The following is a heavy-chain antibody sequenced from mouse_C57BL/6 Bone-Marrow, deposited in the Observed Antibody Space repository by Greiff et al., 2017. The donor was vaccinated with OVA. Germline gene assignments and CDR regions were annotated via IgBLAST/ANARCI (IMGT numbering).Heavy chain of an antibody. Sequence: VQLQQPGAELVKPGASVKMSCKASGYTFTSYWITWVKQRPGQGLEWIGDIYPGSGSTNYNEKFKSKATLTVDTSSSTAYMQLSSLTSEDSAVYYCARWGSSKDYAMDYWGQGTSVTVSS. J-gene: IGHJ4*01. CDR2: IYPGSGST. CDR1: GYTFTSYW. V-gene: IGHV1-55*01. D-gene: IGHD3-1*01. CDR3: ARWGSSKDYAMDY.